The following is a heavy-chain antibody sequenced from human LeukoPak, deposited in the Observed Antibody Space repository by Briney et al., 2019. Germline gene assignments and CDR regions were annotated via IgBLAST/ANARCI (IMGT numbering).Heavy chain of an antibody. V-gene: IGHV3-11*01. Sequence: GGSLRLSCAASGFTFSDYYMSWIRQAPGKGLEWVSYISSSGSTIYYADSVRGRFTISRDNAKNSLYLQMNSLRAEDTAVYYCAREYSSGWYGDIDYRGQGTLVTVSS. CDR2: ISSSGSTI. CDR3: AREYSSGWYGDIDY. CDR1: GFTFSDYY. J-gene: IGHJ4*02. D-gene: IGHD6-19*01.